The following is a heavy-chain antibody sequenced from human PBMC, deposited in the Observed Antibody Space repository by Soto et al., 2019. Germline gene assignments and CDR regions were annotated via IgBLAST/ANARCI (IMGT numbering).Heavy chain of an antibody. Sequence: APVKVSCKESGYTFTSYFIHWVRQAPGQGLEWMGWINAGDGNTKYSQKFQGRVTITRDTSASTAYMELSSLRSEDTAVYYCAVERQLAPFDYWGQGTLVTVSS. CDR1: GYTFTSYF. D-gene: IGHD6-13*01. V-gene: IGHV1-3*01. J-gene: IGHJ4*02. CDR2: INAGDGNT. CDR3: AVERQLAPFDY.